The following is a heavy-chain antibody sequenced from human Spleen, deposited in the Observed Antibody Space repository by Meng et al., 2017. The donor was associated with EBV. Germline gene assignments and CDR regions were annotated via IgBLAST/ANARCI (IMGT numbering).Heavy chain of an antibody. CDR3: AKYHGLDY. J-gene: IGHJ4*02. CDR1: GDTFTNYG. CDR2: ISGYNGDT. D-gene: IGHD5-24*01. Sequence: VHLVQSGAEVKKPGASVKVSCKAAGDTFTNYGSSWVRQAPGQGLEWMGWISGYNGDTNYAQKFQGRVTMTTDTSTSTAYMELRSLRSDDTAVYYCAKYHGLDYWGQGTLVTVSS. V-gene: IGHV1-18*01.